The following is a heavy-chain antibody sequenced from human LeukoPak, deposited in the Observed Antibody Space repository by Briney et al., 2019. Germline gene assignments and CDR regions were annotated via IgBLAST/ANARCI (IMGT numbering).Heavy chain of an antibody. J-gene: IGHJ2*01. CDR2: IYYSGST. Sequence: SETLSLTCSVSGDSISSHYWSWIRQPPGKGLECIGYIYYSGSTNYNPSLKSRVTISVDTSKNQFSLKLSSVTAADTAVYYCARAGARQWYFDLWGRGTLVTVSS. D-gene: IGHD7-27*01. CDR1: GDSISSHY. V-gene: IGHV4-59*11. CDR3: ARAGARQWYFDL.